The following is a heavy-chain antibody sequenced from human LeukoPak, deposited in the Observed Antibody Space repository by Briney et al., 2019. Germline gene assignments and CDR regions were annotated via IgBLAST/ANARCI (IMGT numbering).Heavy chain of an antibody. D-gene: IGHD3-22*01. V-gene: IGHV3-21*01. Sequence: GGSLRLSCPASGFTLSSYSMNWVRQAPGKGLEWVSSISSSSSYIYYADSVKGRFTISRDNAKNSLYLQMNSLRAEDTAVYYCARIYDSSGFDYWGQGTLVTVSS. CDR1: GFTLSSYS. CDR2: ISSSSSYI. CDR3: ARIYDSSGFDY. J-gene: IGHJ4*02.